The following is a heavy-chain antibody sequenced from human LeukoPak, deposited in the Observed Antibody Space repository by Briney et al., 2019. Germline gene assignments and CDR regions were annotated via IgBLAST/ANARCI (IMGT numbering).Heavy chain of an antibody. CDR1: GHTFTSYG. J-gene: IGHJ4*02. CDR3: ARGRGSTSRY. D-gene: IGHD5-12*01. Sequence: ASVKVSCKASGHTFTSYGITWVRQAPGQGLEWMGWISTYNGNTNYAQNLQGRVTMTTDPSTSTAYMELRSLRSDDTAVYYCARGRGSTSRYWGQGTLVTVSS. CDR2: ISTYNGNT. V-gene: IGHV1-18*01.